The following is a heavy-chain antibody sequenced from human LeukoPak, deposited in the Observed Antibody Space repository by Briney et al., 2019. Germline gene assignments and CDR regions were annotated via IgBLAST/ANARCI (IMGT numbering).Heavy chain of an antibody. Sequence: GGSLTLYCAASGFTFSDHYMDWVRQAPGKGLEWVGRIRNKVNSYSTEYAASVKGRFTISRDDSKNSLYLQMNSLKTEDTAVYYCARVRHYLDYRVQGTLVTVSS. D-gene: IGHD3-10*01. CDR3: ARVRHYLDY. CDR1: GFTFSDHY. CDR2: IRNKVNSYST. V-gene: IGHV3-72*01. J-gene: IGHJ4*02.